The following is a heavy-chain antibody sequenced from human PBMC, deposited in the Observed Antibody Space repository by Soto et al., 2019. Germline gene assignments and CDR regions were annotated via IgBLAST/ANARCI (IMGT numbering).Heavy chain of an antibody. CDR3: ARDPYSGSSLSAY. CDR2: IYHSGST. V-gene: IGHV4-4*02. J-gene: IGHJ4*02. D-gene: IGHD1-26*01. CDR1: GGSISSTNW. Sequence: LSLTCAVSGGSISSTNWWYWARQPPGKGLEWIGEIYHSGSTNYNPSLKSRVTISIDKSKNQFSLKLNSVTAADTAVYYCARDPYSGSSLSAYWGQGILVTVSS.